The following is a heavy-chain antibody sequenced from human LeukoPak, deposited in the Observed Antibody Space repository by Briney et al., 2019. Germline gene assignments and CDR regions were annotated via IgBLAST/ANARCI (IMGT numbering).Heavy chain of an antibody. CDR1: GFTFSNYW. V-gene: IGHV3-7*03. J-gene: IGHJ4*02. D-gene: IGHD1-26*01. CDR3: ARDKIVGATKNDY. CDR2: IKQDGGEK. Sequence: GGSLRLSCAASGFTFSNYWMSWIRQAPGKRLEWVANIKQDGGEKYYVDSVKGRFTISRDNAQNSLYLHMNSLRAEDTAVYYCARDKIVGATKNDYWGQGILVTVSS.